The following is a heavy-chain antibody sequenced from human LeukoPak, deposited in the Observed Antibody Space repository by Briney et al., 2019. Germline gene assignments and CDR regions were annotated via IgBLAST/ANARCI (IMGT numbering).Heavy chain of an antibody. Sequence: ASVKVSCKASGYTFTSYDINWVRQATGQGLEWMGWMNPNRGNTGYAQKFQGRVTITRNTSISTAYMELSSLRSEDTAVYYCAREANSNQGPYYDYYMDVWGKGTTVTVSS. J-gene: IGHJ6*03. CDR1: GYTFTSYD. V-gene: IGHV1-8*03. CDR3: AREANSNQGPYYDYYMDV. CDR2: MNPNRGNT. D-gene: IGHD4-11*01.